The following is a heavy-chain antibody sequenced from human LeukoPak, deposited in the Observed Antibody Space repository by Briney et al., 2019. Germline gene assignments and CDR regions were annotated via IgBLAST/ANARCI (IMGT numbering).Heavy chain of an antibody. D-gene: IGHD2-21*01. CDR2: TYYRSKWSV. J-gene: IGHJ5*02. CDR1: GDSVSSNSAA. CDR3: ARDIPYEERFDP. Sequence: SQTLSLTCAISGDSVSSNSAAWNWIRQSPSRGLEWLGRTYYRSKWSVDYAGSVRSRITINADASKNQFSLQLNSVTPEDTAVYYCARDIPYEERFDPWGQGTLVTVSS. V-gene: IGHV6-1*01.